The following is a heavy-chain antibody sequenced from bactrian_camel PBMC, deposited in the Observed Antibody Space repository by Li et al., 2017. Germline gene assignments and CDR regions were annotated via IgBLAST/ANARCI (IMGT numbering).Heavy chain of an antibody. V-gene: IGHV3S53*01. CDR2: MSSDGST. J-gene: IGHJ7*01. CDR1: GYISSRHC. D-gene: IGHD1*01. Sequence: HVQLVESGGGTVQAGGSLRLSCTHSGYISSRHCMGWFRQAPGKAREGVASMSSDGSTNYVDSVKGRFTISRDNAANMVWLRMNNLKSDDTARYYYTTLPVAGLPVVDYWANGTQVTVS.